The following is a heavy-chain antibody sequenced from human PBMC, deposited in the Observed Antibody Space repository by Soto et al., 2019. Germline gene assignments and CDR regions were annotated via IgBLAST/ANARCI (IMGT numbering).Heavy chain of an antibody. CDR1: GGSFSGYY. CDR3: ARLPSSGSYFDY. D-gene: IGHD1-26*01. J-gene: IGHJ4*02. V-gene: IGHV4-34*01. Sequence: QVQLQQWGAGLLKPSETLSLTCAVYGGSFSGYYWSWIRQPPGKGLEWIGEINHSGRTNYNPSLKSRVTISVDTSKNQFSLKLSSVTAADTAVYYCARLPSSGSYFDYWGQGPLVTVSS. CDR2: INHSGRT.